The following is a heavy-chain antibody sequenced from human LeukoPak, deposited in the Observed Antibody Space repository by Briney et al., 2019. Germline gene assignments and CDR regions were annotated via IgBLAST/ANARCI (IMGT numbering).Heavy chain of an antibody. Sequence: SETLSLTRTVSGGSISSGSYYWSWIRQPAGKGLEWIGRIYTSGSTNYNPSLKSRVTISVDTSKNQFSLKLSSVTAADTAVYYCARSPNNYYDSSGYSHYFDYWGQGTLVTVSS. V-gene: IGHV4-61*02. J-gene: IGHJ4*02. D-gene: IGHD3-22*01. CDR2: IYTSGST. CDR1: GGSISSGSYY. CDR3: ARSPNNYYDSSGYSHYFDY.